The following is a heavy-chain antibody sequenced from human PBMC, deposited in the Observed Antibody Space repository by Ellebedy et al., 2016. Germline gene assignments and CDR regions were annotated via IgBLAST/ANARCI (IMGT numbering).Heavy chain of an antibody. V-gene: IGHV4-4*07. D-gene: IGHD6-6*01. CDR2: IYTSGST. CDR1: GGSISSYY. Sequence: SETLSLXXTVSGGSISSYYWSWIRQPAGKGLEWIGRIYTSGSTNYNPSLKSRVTMSVDTSKNQFSLKLSSVTAADTAVYYCARDQAARPYYYYYYYMDVWGKGTTVTVSS. J-gene: IGHJ6*03. CDR3: ARDQAARPYYYYYYYMDV.